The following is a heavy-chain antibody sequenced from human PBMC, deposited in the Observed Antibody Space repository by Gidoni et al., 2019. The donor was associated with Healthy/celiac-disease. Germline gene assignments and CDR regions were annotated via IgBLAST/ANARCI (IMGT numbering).Heavy chain of an antibody. CDR2: IYYSGST. J-gene: IGHJ4*02. CDR1: GGSISSYY. CDR3: ARVCDIVVVPAAIGCFDY. V-gene: IGHV4-59*01. Sequence: QVQLQESGPGLVKPSETLSLTCTVSGGSISSYYWSWIRQPPGKGLEWIGYIYYSGSTNYNPSLKSRVTISVDTSKNQFSLKLSSVTAADTAVYYCARVCDIVVVPAAIGCFDYWGQGTLVTVSS. D-gene: IGHD2-2*02.